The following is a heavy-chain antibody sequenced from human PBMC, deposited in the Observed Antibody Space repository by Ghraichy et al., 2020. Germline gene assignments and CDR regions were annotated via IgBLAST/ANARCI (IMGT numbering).Heavy chain of an antibody. CDR1: GASISVRNYY. CDR2: IHYSGTT. D-gene: IGHD3-3*01. V-gene: IGHV4-39*07. CDR3: ARDRSLRSGEFDF. Sequence: SETLSLTCTVSGASISVRNYYWAWIRQPPGQGLEWIGMIHYSGTTYYKSSLKSRITISVDTAKDQFSLKLNSMTAADTAVYFCARDRSLRSGEFDFWGQGTLVTVSS. J-gene: IGHJ3*01.